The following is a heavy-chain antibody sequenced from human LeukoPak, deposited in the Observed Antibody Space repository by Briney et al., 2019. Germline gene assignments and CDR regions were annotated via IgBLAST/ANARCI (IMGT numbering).Heavy chain of an antibody. J-gene: IGHJ4*02. CDR1: GFTFSTYA. D-gene: IGHD4-17*01. CDR2: ITGSGGNT. V-gene: IGHV3-23*01. CDR3: AKDNHGDLTFDY. Sequence: PGGSLRLSCAASGFTFSTYAMSWVRQAPGKGLEWVSAITGSGGNTYYADSVKGRFTISRDNSKNTLYLQMNSLSAEDTAVYYCAKDNHGDLTFDYWGQGTLVTVSS.